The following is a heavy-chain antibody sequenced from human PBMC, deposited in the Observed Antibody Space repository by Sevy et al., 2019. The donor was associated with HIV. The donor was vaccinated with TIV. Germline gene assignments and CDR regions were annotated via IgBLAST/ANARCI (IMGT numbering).Heavy chain of an antibody. V-gene: IGHV3-23*01. Sequence: GGSLRLSCAASGFTFSSYDMSWVRQAPGKGLEWVSAISGSGGSTYYADSVKGRFTISRDNSKNTLYLQMNSLRAEDTAVYYCAKALLYSYGYYFDYWGQGTLVTVSS. CDR3: AKALLYSYGYYFDY. CDR1: GFTFSSYD. J-gene: IGHJ4*02. CDR2: ISGSGGST. D-gene: IGHD5-18*01.